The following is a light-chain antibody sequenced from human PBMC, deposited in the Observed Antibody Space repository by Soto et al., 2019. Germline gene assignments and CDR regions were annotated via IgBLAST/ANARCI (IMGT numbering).Light chain of an antibody. CDR1: QSISSW. J-gene: IGKJ1*01. CDR2: KAS. Sequence: DIQMTQSPSTLSASVGDRVTITGRASQSISSWLAWYQQKPGKAPKLLIYKASSLESGVPSRFSGSGSGTEFTLTISSLQPDDFATYYCQQYNSYQKTFGQGTKVDIK. CDR3: QQYNSYQKT. V-gene: IGKV1-5*03.